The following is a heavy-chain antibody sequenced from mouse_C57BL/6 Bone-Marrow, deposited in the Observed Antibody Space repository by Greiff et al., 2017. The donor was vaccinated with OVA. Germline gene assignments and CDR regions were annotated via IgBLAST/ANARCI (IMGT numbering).Heavy chain of an antibody. Sequence: VQLQQSGAELAIPGASVKMSCKASGYTFTSYTIHWVKQRPGQGLEWIGYIDPTNDYTNYNQKFQGKATLTADKSSSTAYMQLSSLTSEDSAVYYCTRGYYFDYWGQGTTLTVSS. CDR3: TRGYYFDY. CDR2: IDPTNDYT. V-gene: IGHV1-4*01. J-gene: IGHJ2*01. CDR1: GYTFTSYT.